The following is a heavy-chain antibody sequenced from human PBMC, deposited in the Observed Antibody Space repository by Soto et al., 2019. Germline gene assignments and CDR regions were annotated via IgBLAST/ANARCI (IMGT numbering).Heavy chain of an antibody. Sequence: SETLSLTCAVSVGSISSSNWWSWVRQPPGKGLEWIGEIYHSGSTNYNPSLKSRVTISVDKSKNQFSLKLSSVTAADTAVYYCAREGYGDYDRGAFDIWGQGTMVTVS. J-gene: IGHJ3*02. CDR2: IYHSGST. D-gene: IGHD4-17*01. CDR1: VGSISSSNW. V-gene: IGHV4-4*02. CDR3: AREGYGDYDRGAFDI.